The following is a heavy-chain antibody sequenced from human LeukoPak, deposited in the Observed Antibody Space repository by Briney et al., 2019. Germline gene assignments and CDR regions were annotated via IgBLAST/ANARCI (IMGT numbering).Heavy chain of an antibody. J-gene: IGHJ3*02. CDR2: ISSSSSYT. V-gene: IGHV3-11*06. CDR3: ATVLLGAFDI. CDR1: GFTFSDYY. Sequence: GGPLRLSCAASGFTFSDYYMSWIRQAPGKGLEWVSYISSSSSYTNYADSVKGRFTISRDNAKNSLYLQMNSLRAEDTAVYYCATVLLGAFDIWGQGTMVTVSS. D-gene: IGHD2-21*01.